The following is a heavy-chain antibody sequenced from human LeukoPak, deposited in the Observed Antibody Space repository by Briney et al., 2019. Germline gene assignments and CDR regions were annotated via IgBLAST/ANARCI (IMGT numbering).Heavy chain of an antibody. J-gene: IGHJ6*04. V-gene: IGHV3-48*03. CDR1: AFTFSTYG. D-gene: IGHD3-10*02. CDR2: ISSSGSTI. Sequence: GGTLRLSCAASAFTFSTYGMSWVRQAPGKGLEWVSYISSSGSTIYYADSVKGRFTISRDNAENSLYLQMNSLRAEDTAVYYCAELGITMIGGVWGKGTTVTISS. CDR3: AELGITMIGGV.